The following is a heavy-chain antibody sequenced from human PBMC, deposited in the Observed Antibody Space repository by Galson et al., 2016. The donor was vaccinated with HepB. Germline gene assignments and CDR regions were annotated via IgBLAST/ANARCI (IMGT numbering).Heavy chain of an antibody. J-gene: IGHJ4*02. CDR2: IRSKAYDGTT. Sequence: SLRLSCAASGFTFDNYGMTWVRQAPGKGLEWVGFIRSKAYDGTTEYAASVEGRFIISRDDSKSIAYLQMNSLKTEDTAVYYCTRDPDMLGKWLRSVEAFDYWGQGTLVTVSS. V-gene: IGHV3-49*04. D-gene: IGHD5-12*01. CDR3: TRDPDMLGKWLRSVEAFDY. CDR1: GFTFDNYG.